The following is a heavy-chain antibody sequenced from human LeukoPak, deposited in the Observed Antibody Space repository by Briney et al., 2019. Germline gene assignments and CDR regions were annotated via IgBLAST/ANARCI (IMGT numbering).Heavy chain of an antibody. Sequence: SETLSLTCTVAGGSISRSSDYWGWIRQPPGKGLEWIGSIYYSGNTYYNLSLKSRVTLSVDTSKNQFSLTLSSVTAADTAVYYCVRLELGPRGSGSLQYGGQGTLVTVSS. V-gene: IGHV4-39*01. CDR1: GGSISRSSDY. J-gene: IGHJ4*02. D-gene: IGHD6-25*01. CDR3: VRLELGPRGSGSLQY. CDR2: IYYSGNT.